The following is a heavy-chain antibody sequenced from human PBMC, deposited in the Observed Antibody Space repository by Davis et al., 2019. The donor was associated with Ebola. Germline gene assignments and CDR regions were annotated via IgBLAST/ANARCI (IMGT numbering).Heavy chain of an antibody. V-gene: IGHV3-9*01. Sequence: GGSLRLSCAASGFTFDDYAMHWVRQAPGKGLEWVSGISWNSGSIGYADSVKGRFTIARDDSKNTLYLQMNSLRAEDTAVYYCARALLGVNYYYYGMDVWGQGTTVTVSS. J-gene: IGHJ6*02. CDR2: ISWNSGSI. CDR3: ARALLGVNYYYYGMDV. CDR1: GFTFDDYA. D-gene: IGHD2-8*02.